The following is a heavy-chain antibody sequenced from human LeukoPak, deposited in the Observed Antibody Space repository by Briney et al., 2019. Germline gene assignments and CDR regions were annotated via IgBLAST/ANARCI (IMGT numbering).Heavy chain of an antibody. Sequence: GGSLRLSCAASGFTFSNYWMTWVRQAPGKGLEWVANINRDGSERYYVDSVKGRFTISRDDAKSSLYPQMNSLRAEDTAVYYCARRNAMDVWGQGTTVIVFS. CDR3: ARRNAMDV. J-gene: IGHJ6*02. CDR2: INRDGSER. V-gene: IGHV3-7*03. CDR1: GFTFSNYW.